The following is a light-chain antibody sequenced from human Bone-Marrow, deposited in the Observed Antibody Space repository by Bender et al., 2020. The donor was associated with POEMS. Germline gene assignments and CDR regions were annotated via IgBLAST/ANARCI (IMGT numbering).Light chain of an antibody. CDR1: SSNTGSGYD. Sequence: QSVLTQPPSVSGAPGQRVTISCTGSSSNTGSGYDINWYQHLPGTAPKLLIYGYNNRPSGVPDRFSGSKSGTSASLAISEVQSEDEGEYYCQSYDNSLGGWVFGGGTKLTVL. J-gene: IGLJ3*02. CDR3: QSYDNSLGGWV. V-gene: IGLV1-40*01. CDR2: GYN.